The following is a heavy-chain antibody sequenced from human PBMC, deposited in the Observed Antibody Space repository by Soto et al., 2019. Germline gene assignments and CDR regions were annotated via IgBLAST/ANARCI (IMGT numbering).Heavy chain of an antibody. Sequence: GSVKVSCKASGYTFSIYGINWVRQAPGQGLEWMGWTRPNNGNTKYAQNLQGRVTMTTDTSTSTAYMELRSLRPDDTAVYYCVRDLDGSGSYYTDYWGQGTLVTVSS. V-gene: IGHV1-18*01. J-gene: IGHJ4*02. CDR2: TRPNNGNT. CDR1: GYTFSIYG. D-gene: IGHD3-10*01. CDR3: VRDLDGSGSYYTDY.